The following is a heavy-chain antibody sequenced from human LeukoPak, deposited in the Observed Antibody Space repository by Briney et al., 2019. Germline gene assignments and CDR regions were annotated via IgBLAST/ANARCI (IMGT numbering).Heavy chain of an antibody. CDR1: GFTFSTYA. D-gene: IGHD4-23*01. V-gene: IGHV3-23*01. CDR2: ISGGAFNT. CDR3: AKDAANERTTVAYCNDY. Sequence: GGSLRLSCAASGFTFSTYAMNWVRQAPGKGLEWVSAISGGAFNTYYADSVKGRFTISRDSSKNTLYLQMNSLRVEDTAVYYCAKDAANERTTVAYCNDYWGQGTLVTVSS. J-gene: IGHJ4*02.